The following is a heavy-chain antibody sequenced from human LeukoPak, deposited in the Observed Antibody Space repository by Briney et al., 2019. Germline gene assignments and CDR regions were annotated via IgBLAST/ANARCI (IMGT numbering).Heavy chain of an antibody. CDR1: GYTFTGYY. CDR2: INPNSGDT. J-gene: IGHJ4*02. V-gene: IGHV1-2*02. Sequence: ASVKVSCKASGYTFTGYYLHWVRQAPGQGLEWMGWINPNSGDTDYAQNFQGRVTMTRDTSISTAYLDLGRLRSDDTAVYYCARDMDTGPDLFDYWGQGTLVTVSS. CDR3: ARDMDTGPDLFDY. D-gene: IGHD5-18*01.